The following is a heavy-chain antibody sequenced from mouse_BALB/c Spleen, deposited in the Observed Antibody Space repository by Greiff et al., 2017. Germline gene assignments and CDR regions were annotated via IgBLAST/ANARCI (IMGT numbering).Heavy chain of an antibody. CDR2: INPSTGYT. V-gene: IGHV1-7*01. CDR3: ARHAQTPWAMDY. Sequence: QVHVKQSGAELAKPGASVKMSCKASGYTFTSYWMHWVKQRPGQGLEWIGYINPSTGYTEYNQKFKDKATLTADKSSSTAYMQLSSLTSEDSAVYYCARHAQTPWAMDYWGQGTSVTVSS. CDR1: GYTFTSYW. J-gene: IGHJ4*01.